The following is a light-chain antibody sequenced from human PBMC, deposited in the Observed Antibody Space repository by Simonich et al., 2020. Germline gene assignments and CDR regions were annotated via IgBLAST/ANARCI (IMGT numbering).Light chain of an antibody. J-gene: IGKJ1*01. CDR1: KSVLYSSNNKNY. CDR3: QQYYSTPQT. CDR2: WAS. Sequence: DIVMTQSPDSLAVSLGERATINCKPSKSVLYSSNNKNYLAWYQQKPGQPPKLIIYWASTLESGFPDRFSGSGSGTDFTLTISSLQAEDVAVYYCQQYYSTPQTFGQGTKVEIK. V-gene: IGKV4-1*01.